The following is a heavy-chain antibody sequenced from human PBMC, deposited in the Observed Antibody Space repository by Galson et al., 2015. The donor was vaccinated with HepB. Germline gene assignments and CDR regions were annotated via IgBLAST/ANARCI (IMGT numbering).Heavy chain of an antibody. CDR1: GFTFSTYA. CDR3: AKRGLDDGSGYYGE. CDR2: IVGSGVGT. J-gene: IGHJ4*02. V-gene: IGHV3-23*01. Sequence: SLRLSCAASGFTFSTYAMGWVRQAPGKGLEWVSGIVGSGVGTHYADSVKGRFTISRDNSKNTLWLQLRSLRAEDTAVYYCAKRGLDDGSGYYGEWGQGTLVTVSS. D-gene: IGHD3-22*01.